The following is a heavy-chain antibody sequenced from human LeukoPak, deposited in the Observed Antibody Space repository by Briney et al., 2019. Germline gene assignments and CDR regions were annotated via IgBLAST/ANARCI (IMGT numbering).Heavy chain of an antibody. J-gene: IGHJ4*02. V-gene: IGHV3-21*01. CDR2: ISSSSSYI. CDR1: GFTFSSYS. Sequence: GGSLRLSCAASGFTFSSYSMNWVRQAPGKGLEWVSSISSSSSYIYYADSVKGRFTISRDNAKNSLYLQMNSLRAEDTAVYYCARNVPREPGDYWGQGTLVTVSS. CDR3: ARNVPREPGDY. D-gene: IGHD1-26*01.